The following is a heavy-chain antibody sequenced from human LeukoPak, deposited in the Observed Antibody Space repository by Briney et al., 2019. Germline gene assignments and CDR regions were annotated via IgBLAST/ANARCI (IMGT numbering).Heavy chain of an antibody. J-gene: IGHJ5*02. V-gene: IGHV5-51*01. CDR2: IRPMNSDV. CDR1: GYNFNTYW. Sequence: GESLKISCKGSGYNFNTYWVAWVRQLPGKGLEWMGIIRPMNSDVRYSPSFQGQVTISADKSISTAYLQWSSLKASDTAMYYCARWGGYCSTTSCYWFDPWGQGTLVTVSS. CDR3: ARWGGYCSTTSCYWFDP. D-gene: IGHD2-2*01.